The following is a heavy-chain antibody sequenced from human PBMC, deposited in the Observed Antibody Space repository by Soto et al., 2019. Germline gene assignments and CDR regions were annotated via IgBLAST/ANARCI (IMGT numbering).Heavy chain of an antibody. Sequence: SETLSLTYTVSGGSIISYYGSWIRQPPGKGLEWIGYIYYSGSTNYNPSLKSRVTISVDTSKNQFSLKLSSVTAADTAVYYCARDGYGDLDYWGQGTLVTVSS. D-gene: IGHD4-17*01. CDR3: ARDGYGDLDY. CDR1: GGSIISYY. CDR2: IYYSGST. J-gene: IGHJ4*02. V-gene: IGHV4-59*13.